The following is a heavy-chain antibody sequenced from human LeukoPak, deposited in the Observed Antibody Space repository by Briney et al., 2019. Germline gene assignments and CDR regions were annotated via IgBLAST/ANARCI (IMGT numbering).Heavy chain of an antibody. CDR3: TRGSPGYSSSWLDF. D-gene: IGHD6-13*01. J-gene: IGHJ4*02. Sequence: GGSLRLSCATSAFTFSSYWMHWVRQAPGKGLVWISRINSDGSSRSYADYVKGRFTISRDDAKNTLYLQMSSLSVDDTAIYYCTRGSPGYSSSWLDFWGQGILVTVSS. CDR1: AFTFSSYW. V-gene: IGHV3-74*01. CDR2: INSDGSSR.